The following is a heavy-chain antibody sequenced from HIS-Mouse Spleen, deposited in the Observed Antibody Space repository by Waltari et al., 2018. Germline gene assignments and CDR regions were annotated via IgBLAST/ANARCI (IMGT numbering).Heavy chain of an antibody. D-gene: IGHD1-26*01. CDR1: GGSSSGYY. J-gene: IGHJ4*02. CDR2: INHSGST. V-gene: IGHV4-34*01. Sequence: QVQLQQWGAGLLKPSETLSLPCAVYGGSSSGYYWSWIRQPPGKGLEWIGEINHSGSTNYNPSLKSRVTISVDTSKNQFSLKLSSVTAADTAVYYCARMGPASGSYGDYWGQGTLVTVSS. CDR3: ARMGPASGSYGDY.